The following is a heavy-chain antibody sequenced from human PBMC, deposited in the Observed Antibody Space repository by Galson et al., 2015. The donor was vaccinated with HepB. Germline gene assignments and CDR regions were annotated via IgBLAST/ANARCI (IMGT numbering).Heavy chain of an antibody. D-gene: IGHD3-16*02. V-gene: IGHV1-2*06. J-gene: IGHJ4*02. CDR2: INPNSGGT. Sequence: SVKVSCKASGYTFTGYYMHWVRQAPGQGLEWMGRINPNSGGTNYAQKFQGRVTMTRDTSISTAYMELSRLGSDDTAVYYCASLTYYDYIWGSYRPYWGQGTLVTVSS. CDR1: GYTFTGYY. CDR3: ASLTYYDYIWGSYRPY.